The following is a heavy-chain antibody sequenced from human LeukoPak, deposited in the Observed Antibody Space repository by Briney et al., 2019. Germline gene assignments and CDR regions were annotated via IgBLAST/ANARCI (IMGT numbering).Heavy chain of an antibody. J-gene: IGHJ3*02. Sequence: GASVKVSCKASGYTFTSDGISWVRQAPGQGLEWMGWISAYNGNTNYAQKLQGRVTMTTDTSTSTAYMELRSLRSDDTAVYYCARDRKYYYGSGTSFDIWGQGTMVTVSS. D-gene: IGHD3-10*01. CDR1: GYTFTSDG. V-gene: IGHV1-18*01. CDR2: ISAYNGNT. CDR3: ARDRKYYYGSGTSFDI.